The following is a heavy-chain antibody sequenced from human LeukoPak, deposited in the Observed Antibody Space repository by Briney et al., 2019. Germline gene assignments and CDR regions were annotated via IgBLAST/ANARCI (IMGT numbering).Heavy chain of an antibody. Sequence: GRSQRLSCAASGFTFSSYALHWVRQAPGKGLERVAVAAYDGSHKYYAESVKGRFTISRDNSKNTLYLQMNSLRPEDTAVYYCAREHYYGSGIYFYSYYYSMDVWGKGTTVTVSS. V-gene: IGHV3-30*04. CDR1: GFTFSSYA. CDR2: AAYDGSHK. J-gene: IGHJ6*03. D-gene: IGHD3-10*01. CDR3: AREHYYGSGIYFYSYYYSMDV.